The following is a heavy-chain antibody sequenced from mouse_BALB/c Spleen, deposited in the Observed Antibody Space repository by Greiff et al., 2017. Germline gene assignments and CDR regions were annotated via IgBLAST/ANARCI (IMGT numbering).Heavy chain of an antibody. CDR3: ARHRLGYFDY. CDR1: GYTFTSYW. J-gene: IGHJ2*01. Sequence: QVQLQQPGAELVKPGASVKLSCKASGYTFTSYWMHWVKQRPGQGLEWIGEINPSNGRTNYNEKFKSKATLTVDKSSSTAYMQLSSLTSEDSAVYYCARHRLGYFDYWGQGTTLTVAS. CDR2: INPSNGRT. D-gene: IGHD2-13*01. V-gene: IGHV1S81*02.